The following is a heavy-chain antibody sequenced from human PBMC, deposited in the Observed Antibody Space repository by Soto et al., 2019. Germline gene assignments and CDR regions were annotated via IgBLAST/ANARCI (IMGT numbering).Heavy chain of an antibody. CDR2: IHYSGST. CDR1: GGSISSDDYY. D-gene: IGHD2-21*02. J-gene: IGHJ4*02. Sequence: QVQLQESGPGLVKPSQTLSLTCTVSGGSISSDDYYWSWIRQHPGKGLEWIGYIHYSGSTFYNPSLKSRVSTSVDTSKGQFSLKLSSVTDADTAVYYCARESLAYCGGDCYSSPFDYWGQGVLVTVSS. V-gene: IGHV4-31*03. CDR3: ARESLAYCGGDCYSSPFDY.